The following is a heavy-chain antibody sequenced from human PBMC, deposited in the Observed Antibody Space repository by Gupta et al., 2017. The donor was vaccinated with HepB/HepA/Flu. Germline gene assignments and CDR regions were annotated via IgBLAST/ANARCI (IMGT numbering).Heavy chain of an antibody. D-gene: IGHD5-12*01. CDR3: VRNRGSGDDYGAYMNV. CDR2: ISARSSPI. J-gene: IGHJ6*03. Sequence: EVQVVESGGGLVQPGGSLRLSCAVSGFTFSDYSMNWVRQAPGKGLEWVSYISARSSPIYYADSGRGRFTVSRDNVRNSLSLQLNSLREEETAVYYCVRNRGSGDDYGAYMNVWGKGTTV. CDR1: GFTFSDYS. V-gene: IGHV3-48*02.